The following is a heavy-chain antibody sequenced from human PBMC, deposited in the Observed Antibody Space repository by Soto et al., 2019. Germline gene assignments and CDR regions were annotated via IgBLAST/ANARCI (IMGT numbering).Heavy chain of an antibody. CDR3: ATLGYSYGDADA. CDR1: GYTFTRYW. CDR2: IDPTDSYT. V-gene: IGHV5-10-1*01. D-gene: IGHD5-18*01. J-gene: IGHJ6*02. Sequence: PGESLKISCQGSGYTFTRYWISWVRQMPGKGLEWMGRIDPTDSYTNYSPSFRGHVTISVDKSISTAYLHWSSLKASDTAMYYCATLGYSYGDADAWGQGTTVTVSS.